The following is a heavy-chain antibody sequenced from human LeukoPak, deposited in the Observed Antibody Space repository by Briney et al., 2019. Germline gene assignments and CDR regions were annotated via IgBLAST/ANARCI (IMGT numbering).Heavy chain of an antibody. J-gene: IGHJ4*02. D-gene: IGHD4-23*01. V-gene: IGHV3-7*01. CDR2: IKQDVSEK. CDR3: ARDLASDYGGIPFDY. Sequence: PGGSLRLSCAASGFTSSSYWMTWVRQAPGKGLEWVANIKQDVSEKYFVDSVRGRFTISRDNAKNTLYLQMNSLRAEDTAVYYCARDLASDYGGIPFDYWGQGTLVTVSS. CDR1: GFTSSSYW.